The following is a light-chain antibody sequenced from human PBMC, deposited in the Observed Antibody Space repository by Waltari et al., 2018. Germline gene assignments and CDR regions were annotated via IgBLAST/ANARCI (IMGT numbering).Light chain of an antibody. CDR1: NIEKTY. CDR3: QVWDSDSDHVL. Sequence: SVVLSQPPSVSAAPGQTATISCGKNNIEKTYLHWYQQRPGQAPELVVYDATDRPAGIPERFSGSSSGNTATLTISRVEAGDEADYYCQVWDSDSDHVLFGGGTRLTVL. J-gene: IGLJ2*01. CDR2: DAT. V-gene: IGLV3-21*02.